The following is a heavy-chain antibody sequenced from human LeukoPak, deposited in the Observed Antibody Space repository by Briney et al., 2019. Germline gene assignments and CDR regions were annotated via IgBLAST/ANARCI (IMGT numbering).Heavy chain of an antibody. Sequence: SETLSLTCAVYGGSFSGYYWSWIRQPPGKGLEWIGYIYYSGSTNYNPSLKSRVTISVDTSKNQFSLKLSSVTAADTAVYYCARLAYYYDSSGHNWFDPWGQGTLVTVSS. CDR2: IYYSGST. V-gene: IGHV4-59*08. J-gene: IGHJ5*02. CDR1: GGSFSGYY. D-gene: IGHD3-22*01. CDR3: ARLAYYYDSSGHNWFDP.